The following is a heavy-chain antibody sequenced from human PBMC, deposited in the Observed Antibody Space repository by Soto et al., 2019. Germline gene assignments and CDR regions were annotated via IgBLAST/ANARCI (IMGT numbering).Heavy chain of an antibody. J-gene: IGHJ4*02. CDR3: ARRLFVSGKGGFDY. D-gene: IGHD1-26*01. CDR2: AFYRSRLHH. Sequence: PSQTLSLTCDIFGDSVSSDIATWNWIRQSPSRGLEWLGRAFYRSRLHHDYAPFVESRITVNPDTSRNQFSLQLKSVTPDDTAVYYCARRLFVSGKGGFDYWGPGILVTVSS. CDR1: GDSVSSDIAT. V-gene: IGHV6-1*01.